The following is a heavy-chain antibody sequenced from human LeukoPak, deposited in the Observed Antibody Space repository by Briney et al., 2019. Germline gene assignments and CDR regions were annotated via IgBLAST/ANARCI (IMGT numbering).Heavy chain of an antibody. CDR3: AREILGTTMTIDY. D-gene: IGHD2-15*01. J-gene: IGHJ4*02. Sequence: GRSLRLSCAASGFTFSDYAIHWVRQAPGKGLEWVASIKQDGSEKYYVDSVKGRFTISRDNAKNSLYLQMNSLRAEDTAVYYCAREILGTTMTIDYWGQGTLVTVSS. V-gene: IGHV3-7*01. CDR2: IKQDGSEK. CDR1: GFTFSDYA.